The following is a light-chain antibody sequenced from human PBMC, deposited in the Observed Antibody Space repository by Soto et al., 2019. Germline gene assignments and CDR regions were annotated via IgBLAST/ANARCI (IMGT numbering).Light chain of an antibody. V-gene: IGLV2-14*01. J-gene: IGLJ2*01. CDR2: GVS. CDR1: SSDVSAYNY. CDR3: SSYTSSNPVL. Sequence: QSALTQPASVSGSPGQSITISCTGSSSDVSAYNYVSWYQQHPGKAPKLMIYGVSNRPSGVSNRFSGSKSSNTASLTISGLQAEDEADYYCSSYTSSNPVLFGGGTKLTVL.